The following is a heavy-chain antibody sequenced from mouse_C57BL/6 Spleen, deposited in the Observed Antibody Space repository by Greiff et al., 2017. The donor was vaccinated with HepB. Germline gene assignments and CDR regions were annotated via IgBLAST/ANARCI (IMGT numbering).Heavy chain of an antibody. V-gene: IGHV1-80*01. CDR3: ARCSYGSSWEYFDV. CDR2: IYPGDGDT. D-gene: IGHD1-1*01. J-gene: IGHJ1*03. Sequence: VQLQQSGAELVKPGASVKISCKASGYAFSSYWMNWVKQRPGKGLEWIGQIYPGDGDTNYNGKFKGKATLTADISSSTAYMQLSSLTAEDSAVYFGARCSYGSSWEYFDVWGTGTTVTVAS. CDR1: GYAFSSYW.